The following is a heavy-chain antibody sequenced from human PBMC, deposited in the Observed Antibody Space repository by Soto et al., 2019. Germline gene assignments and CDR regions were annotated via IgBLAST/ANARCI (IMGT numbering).Heavy chain of an antibody. V-gene: IGHV4-31*03. CDR1: GGSISSGGYY. J-gene: IGHJ4*02. D-gene: IGHD6-19*01. CDR3: ARVRKIAVAGYNFDY. CDR2: IYYRGST. Sequence: QVQLQESGPGLVKPSQTLSLTCTVSGGSISSGGYYWSWIRQHPGKGLEWIGYIYYRGSTYYNPSLKGRVTISVDTSKNQFSLKLSSVTAADTAVYYCARVRKIAVAGYNFDYWGQGTLVTVSS.